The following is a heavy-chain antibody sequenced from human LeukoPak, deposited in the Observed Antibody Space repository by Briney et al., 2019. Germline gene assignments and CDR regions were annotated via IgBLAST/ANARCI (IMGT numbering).Heavy chain of an antibody. Sequence: ASVKVSCKVSGYTLTELSMHWVRQAPGKGLEWMGGFDPEDGETIYAQKFLGRVTMTEDTSTDTAYMELSSLRSEDTAVYYCATGRFLTINFDYWGQGTLVTVSS. D-gene: IGHD3-9*01. V-gene: IGHV1-24*01. J-gene: IGHJ4*02. CDR3: ATGRFLTINFDY. CDR1: GYTLTELS. CDR2: FDPEDGET.